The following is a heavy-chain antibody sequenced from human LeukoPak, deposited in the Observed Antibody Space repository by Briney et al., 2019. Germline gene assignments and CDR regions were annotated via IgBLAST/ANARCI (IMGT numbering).Heavy chain of an antibody. CDR1: GYTFTSYG. CDR3: ARGAPHDFWSGYPPLFYYGMDV. D-gene: IGHD3-3*01. Sequence: ASVKVSCKASGYTFTSYGISWVRQAPGQGLEWMGWISAYNGNTNYAQKLQGRVTMTTDTSTSTAYMELSSLRSEDTAVYYCARGAPHDFWSGYPPLFYYGMDVWGQGTTVTVSS. CDR2: ISAYNGNT. V-gene: IGHV1-18*01. J-gene: IGHJ6*02.